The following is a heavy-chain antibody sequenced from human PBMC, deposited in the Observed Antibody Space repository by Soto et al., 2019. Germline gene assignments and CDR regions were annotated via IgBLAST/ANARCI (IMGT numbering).Heavy chain of an antibody. V-gene: IGHV3-11*06. J-gene: IGHJ6*02. Sequence: GGSLRLSCAASGFTFSDYYMSWIRQAPGKGLEWVSYISSSSSYTNYADSVKGRFTISRDNAKNSLYLQMNSLRAEDTAVYYCARSTTVTTLYYYYGMDVWGQGTTVTVSS. CDR1: GFTFSDYY. D-gene: IGHD4-17*01. CDR3: ARSTTVTTLYYYYGMDV. CDR2: ISSSSSYT.